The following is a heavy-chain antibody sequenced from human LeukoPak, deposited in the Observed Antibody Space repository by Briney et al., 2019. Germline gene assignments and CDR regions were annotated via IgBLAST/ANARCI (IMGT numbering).Heavy chain of an antibody. D-gene: IGHD3-22*01. CDR2: IRYDGSNK. CDR1: GFTFSSYG. Sequence: GGSLRLSCAASGFTFSSYGMHWVRQAPGKGLEWVAFIRYDGSNKYYADSVKGRFTIPRDNSKNTLYLQMNSLRAEDTAVYYCAKDSNYDSSINVDYWGQGTLVTVSS. CDR3: AKDSNYDSSINVDY. V-gene: IGHV3-30*02. J-gene: IGHJ4*02.